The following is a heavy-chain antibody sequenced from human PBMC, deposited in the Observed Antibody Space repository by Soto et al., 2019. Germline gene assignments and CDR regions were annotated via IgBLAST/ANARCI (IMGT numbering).Heavy chain of an antibody. CDR2: IHHIGNT. CDR1: GGSISSNHW. D-gene: IGHD6-19*01. CDR3: ARNWQWLDHWYFDL. Sequence: QVQLQESGPGLVKPSGTLSLTCAVYGGSISSNHWWTWVRQSPGKGLEWIGEIHHIGNTNYNPSLKSRITISVDKPKNHCSLKLSSVTAADTAVYYCARNWQWLDHWYFDLWGRGTLVTVSS. V-gene: IGHV4-4*02. J-gene: IGHJ2*01.